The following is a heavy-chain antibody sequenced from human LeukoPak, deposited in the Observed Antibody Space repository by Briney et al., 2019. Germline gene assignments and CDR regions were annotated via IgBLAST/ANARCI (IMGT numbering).Heavy chain of an antibody. CDR1: GGSISSGSYY. J-gene: IGHJ5*02. CDR2: IYTSGST. CDR3: ASSHSSGYYYHVSGTAFDP. V-gene: IGHV4-61*02. D-gene: IGHD3-22*01. Sequence: SSETLSLTCTVSGGSISSGSYYWSWIRQPAGKGLEWIGRIYTSGSTNYNPSLKSRVTISVDTSKNQFSLKLSSVTAADTAVYYCASSHSSGYYYHVSGTAFDPWGQGTLVTVSS.